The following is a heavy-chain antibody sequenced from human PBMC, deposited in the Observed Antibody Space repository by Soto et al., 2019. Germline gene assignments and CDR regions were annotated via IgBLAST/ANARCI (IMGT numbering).Heavy chain of an antibody. Sequence: EVQLVESGGGLVQPGGSLRLSCAASGFTFSSYWMSWVRQAPGKGLEWVANIKQDGSEKYYVDSVKGRFTISRDNAKNSLYLQMSGLRAEDTAVYYCASEGAEVLRYFVPTPNCFDPWGQGTLVTVSS. CDR3: ASEGAEVLRYFVPTPNCFDP. V-gene: IGHV3-7*05. J-gene: IGHJ5*02. CDR1: GFTFSSYW. D-gene: IGHD3-9*01. CDR2: IKQDGSEK.